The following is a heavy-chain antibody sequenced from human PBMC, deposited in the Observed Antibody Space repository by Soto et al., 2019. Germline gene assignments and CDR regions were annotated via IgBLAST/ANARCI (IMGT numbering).Heavy chain of an antibody. CDR3: ASQRPTVTTFDY. D-gene: IGHD4-17*01. J-gene: IGHJ4*02. Sequence: QVQLRQWGAGLVKPSETLSLTCAVYGGSFNGYYWNWIRQPPGKGLEWIGEINHSGSTNYNPSLKSRFSRAVDTSKNQFSRRLSSVTAADTAVYYCASQRPTVTTFDYWGQGTLVTVSS. V-gene: IGHV4-34*01. CDR2: INHSGST. CDR1: GGSFNGYY.